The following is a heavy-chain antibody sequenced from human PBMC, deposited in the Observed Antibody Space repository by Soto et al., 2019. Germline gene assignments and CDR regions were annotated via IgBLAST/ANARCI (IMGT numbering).Heavy chain of an antibody. CDR2: IKSKTDGGTT. V-gene: IGHV3-15*07. Sequence: EVQLVESGGGLVKPGGSLRLSCAASGFTFSNAWLNWVRQAPGKGLEWVGRIKSKTDGGTTDYPAPVKGRFTISRDDSKDTLYLQMNSLKTEDTAVYYCTTCVIVGTTGWFDPWCQGTLVTVSS. D-gene: IGHD1-26*01. J-gene: IGHJ5*02. CDR1: GFTFSNAW. CDR3: TTCVIVGTTGWFDP.